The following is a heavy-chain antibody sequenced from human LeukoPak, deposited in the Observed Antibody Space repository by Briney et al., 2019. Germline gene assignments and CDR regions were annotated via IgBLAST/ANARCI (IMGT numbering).Heavy chain of an antibody. V-gene: IGHV3-23*01. D-gene: IGHD5-24*01. CDR3: AKDYSAVEMATITSY. CDR1: GFTFSSYA. J-gene: IGHJ4*02. Sequence: GGSLRLSCAASGFTFSSYAMSWVRQAPGKGLEWVSAISGSGGSTYYADSVKVRFTISRDNSKNTLYLQMNSLRAEDTAVYYCAKDYSAVEMATITSYWGQGTLVTVSS. CDR2: ISGSGGST.